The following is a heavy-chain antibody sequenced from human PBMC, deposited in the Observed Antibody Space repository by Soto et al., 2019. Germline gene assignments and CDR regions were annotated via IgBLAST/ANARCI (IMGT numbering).Heavy chain of an antibody. Sequence: HPGGSLRLSCAASGFTFSSYTMSWVRQAPGKGLEWVSAISGSGGSTYYADSVKGRFTISRDNSKNTLYLPMNSLRAEDTAVYYCAKGSFPWVVAATDYFDYWGQGTLVTVSS. V-gene: IGHV3-23*01. CDR2: ISGSGGST. CDR1: GFTFSSYT. CDR3: AKGSFPWVVAATDYFDY. D-gene: IGHD2-15*01. J-gene: IGHJ4*02.